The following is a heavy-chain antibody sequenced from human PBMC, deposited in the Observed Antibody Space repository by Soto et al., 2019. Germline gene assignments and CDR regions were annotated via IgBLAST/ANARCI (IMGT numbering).Heavy chain of an antibody. CDR2: ISAYNDDT. V-gene: IGHV1-18*01. CDR1: GYTFTNYG. J-gene: IGHJ4*02. Sequence: QVQLVQSGAEVKKPGASVKVSCKASGYTFTNYGISWVRQAPGQGLEWMGWISAYNDDTKYAQKFQDRVTMTTDTSTSTAYLDLRSLRSDDTAVYFCARDTPDYNFCAGASGVYYFDLWGQGTLVTVSS. D-gene: IGHD3-3*01. CDR3: ARDTPDYNFCAGASGVYYFDL.